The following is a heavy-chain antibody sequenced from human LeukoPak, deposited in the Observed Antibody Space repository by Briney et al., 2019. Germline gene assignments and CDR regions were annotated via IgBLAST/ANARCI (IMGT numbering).Heavy chain of an antibody. Sequence: SPSETLSLTCTVSGGSITSSSYYWGWIRQPPGKGLEWIGSIYYTGSTFYNPSLKSRVTISVDTSKNQFSLKLSSVTAADTAVYYCARGVVIAPQTFDYWGQGTLVTVSS. D-gene: IGHD2-21*01. CDR2: IYYTGST. CDR3: ARGVVIAPQTFDY. J-gene: IGHJ4*02. CDR1: GGSITSSSYY. V-gene: IGHV4-39*07.